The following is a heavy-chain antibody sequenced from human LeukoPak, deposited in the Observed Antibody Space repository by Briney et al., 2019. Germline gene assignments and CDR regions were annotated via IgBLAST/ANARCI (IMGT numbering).Heavy chain of an antibody. CDR1: GFTFSNYA. CDR3: ALFDY. V-gene: IGHV3-30-3*01. Sequence: GGSLRFSCAASGFTFSNYAMHWVRQAPGKGLEWVAVISYDGSNKYYADSVKGRFTVSRDNSKNTLYLQMNSLRAEDTAVYYCALFDYWGQGTLVTVSS. CDR2: ISYDGSNK. J-gene: IGHJ4*02.